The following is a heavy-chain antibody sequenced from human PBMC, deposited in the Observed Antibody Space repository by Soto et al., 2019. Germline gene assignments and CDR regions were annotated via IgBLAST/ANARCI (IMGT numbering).Heavy chain of an antibody. CDR3: ATSVNSAMAFDY. J-gene: IGHJ4*02. V-gene: IGHV1-46*01. D-gene: IGHD5-18*01. Sequence: VKVSCKASGYTFTHYYIHWVRQAPGQGLEWMGIINPNGGITTYAQKFRAGFSMTRDTSTSTVYLELSSLRSEDSAVYYCATSVNSAMAFDYWGQGTLVTVSS. CDR1: GYTFTHYY. CDR2: INPNGGIT.